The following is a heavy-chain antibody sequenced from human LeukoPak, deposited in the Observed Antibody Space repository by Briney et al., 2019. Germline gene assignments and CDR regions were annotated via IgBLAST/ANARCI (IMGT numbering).Heavy chain of an antibody. J-gene: IGHJ4*02. CDR3: AKSMIVVVPYYFDY. CDR1: EFTFSNYV. CDR2: IRLSGDIT. Sequence: PGGSLRLSCAASEFTFSNYVMNWVRQAPGKGLEWVSSIRLSGDITYYADSVKGRFTISRDNSKNTLSLQMNSLRAEDTAVYYCAKSMIVVVPYYFDYWGQGTLVTVSS. V-gene: IGHV3-23*01. D-gene: IGHD3-22*01.